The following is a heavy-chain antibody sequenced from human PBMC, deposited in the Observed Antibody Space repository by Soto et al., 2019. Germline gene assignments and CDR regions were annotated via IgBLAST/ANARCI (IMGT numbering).Heavy chain of an antibody. CDR3: ARDLLKLGIAAAGTINWFDP. Sequence: PGGSLRLSCAASGFTFSSYSMNWVRQAPGKGLEWVSSISSSSSYIYYADSVKGRFTISRDNAKNSLYLQMNSLRAEDTAVYYCARDLLKLGIAAAGTINWFDPWGQGTLVTVSS. J-gene: IGHJ5*02. V-gene: IGHV3-21*01. CDR2: ISSSSSYI. D-gene: IGHD6-13*01. CDR1: GFTFSSYS.